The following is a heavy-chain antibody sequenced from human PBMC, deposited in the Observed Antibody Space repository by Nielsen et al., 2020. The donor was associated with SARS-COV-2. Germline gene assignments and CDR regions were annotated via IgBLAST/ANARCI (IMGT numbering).Heavy chain of an antibody. J-gene: IGHJ6*02. D-gene: IGHD3-22*01. CDR3: ARGLRYDSSEDGMDV. Sequence: GGSLRLSCAASGFTFSSYWMHWVRQAPGKGLVWVSRINSDGSSTSYADSVKGRFTISRDNAKNTLYLQMNSLRAEDTAVYYCARGLRYDSSEDGMDVWGQGTTVTVSS. CDR1: GFTFSSYW. V-gene: IGHV3-74*01. CDR2: INSDGSST.